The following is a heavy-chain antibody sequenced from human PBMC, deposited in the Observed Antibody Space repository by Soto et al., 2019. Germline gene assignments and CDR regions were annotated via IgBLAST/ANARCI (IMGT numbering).Heavy chain of an antibody. D-gene: IGHD6-13*01. CDR1: GFSLSNARMG. Sequence: QVTLKESGPVLVKPTETLTLTCTVSGFSLSNARMGVSWILHPPGKPLEWLAHIFSNDEKSYSTSLKSRLTISKDTSKSQVVLTMTNMDPVDTATYYCARDRYSSSWYWFDPWGQGTLVTVSS. CDR2: IFSNDEK. J-gene: IGHJ5*02. V-gene: IGHV2-26*01. CDR3: ARDRYSSSWYWFDP.